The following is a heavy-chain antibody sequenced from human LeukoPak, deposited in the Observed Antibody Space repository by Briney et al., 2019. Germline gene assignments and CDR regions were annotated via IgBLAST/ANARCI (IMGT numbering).Heavy chain of an antibody. CDR3: ARAPLYTIFGVVMDYYYHYGMDV. V-gene: IGHV1-46*01. CDR2: INPSGGST. Sequence: ASVKVSCKASGYTFTSYYMHWVRQAPGQGLEWMGIINPSGGSTSYAQKFQGRVTMTRDTSTSTVYMELSSLRSEDTAVYYCARAPLYTIFGVVMDYYYHYGMDVWGQGTTVTVSS. CDR1: GYTFTSYY. D-gene: IGHD3-3*01. J-gene: IGHJ6*02.